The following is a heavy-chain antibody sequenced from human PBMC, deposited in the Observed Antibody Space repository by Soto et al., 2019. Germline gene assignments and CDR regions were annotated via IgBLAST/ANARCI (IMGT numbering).Heavy chain of an antibody. CDR3: ARVVPGAEAWFGP. D-gene: IGHD2-2*01. Sequence: ASLKVSCKTSGYTFSNYGITWVRQAPEQPLEWLGWISLYSDGTNYAQKFQGRVSMTTDTSTTTAYMELRSLRSDDTAVYYCARVVPGAEAWFGPWGQGTLVTVSS. V-gene: IGHV1-18*01. CDR1: GYTFSNYG. CDR2: ISLYSDGT. J-gene: IGHJ5*02.